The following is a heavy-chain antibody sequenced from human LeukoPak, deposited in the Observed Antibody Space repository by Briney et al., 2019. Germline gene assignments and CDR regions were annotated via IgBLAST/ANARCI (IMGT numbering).Heavy chain of an antibody. Sequence: PGGSLRLSCAASGVTFSSYGMHWVRQAPGKGLEWVALISSDGNDKLYGDSVKGRFTISRDDSKSTLYLQTNSLRAEDTAVYYCTTKVIRGNSGDDYDDWGQGTLGTVSA. CDR3: TTKVIRGNSGDDYDD. J-gene: IGHJ4*02. CDR1: GVTFSSYG. V-gene: IGHV3-30*03. D-gene: IGHD5-12*01. CDR2: ISSDGNDK.